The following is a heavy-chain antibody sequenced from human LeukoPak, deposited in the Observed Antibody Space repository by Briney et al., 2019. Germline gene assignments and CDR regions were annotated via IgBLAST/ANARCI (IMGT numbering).Heavy chain of an antibody. Sequence: PGGSLRLSCAASGFTFNTSNMNWVRQAPGKGLEWISYISSSGRTIYYADSVKGRFTISRDNAKDSLFLQMNSLRAEDTAVYYCARELQVRGVLIPYFDYWGQGTLVTVSS. CDR3: ARELQVRGVLIPYFDY. D-gene: IGHD3-10*01. J-gene: IGHJ4*02. V-gene: IGHV3-48*01. CDR2: ISSSGRTI. CDR1: GFTFNTSN.